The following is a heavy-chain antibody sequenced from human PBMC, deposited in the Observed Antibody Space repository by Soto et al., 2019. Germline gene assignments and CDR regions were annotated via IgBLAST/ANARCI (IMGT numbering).Heavy chain of an antibody. D-gene: IGHD3-9*01. J-gene: IGHJ4*02. CDR2: IYYSGST. CDR1: GGSISSGGYY. Sequence: SETLSLTCTVSGGSISSGGYYWSWIRQHPGKGLEWIGYIYYSGSTYYNPSLKSRVTISVDTSKNQFALKLSSVTAADTAVYYCARDQLLYYDILTGFPRQDWGQGTLVTVSS. CDR3: ARDQLLYYDILTGFPRQD. V-gene: IGHV4-31*03.